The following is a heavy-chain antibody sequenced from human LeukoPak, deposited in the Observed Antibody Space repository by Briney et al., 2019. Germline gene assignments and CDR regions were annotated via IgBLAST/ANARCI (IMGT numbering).Heavy chain of an antibody. Sequence: GGSLRLSCAASGFTFSSYSMNWVRQAPGKGLEWVSSISSSSSYIYYADSVKGRFTISRDNAKNSLYLQMNSLRAEDTAVYYCAGDFKTLYYFDYWGQGTLVTVSS. J-gene: IGHJ4*02. V-gene: IGHV3-21*01. CDR3: AGDFKTLYYFDY. CDR2: ISSSSSYI. CDR1: GFTFSSYS.